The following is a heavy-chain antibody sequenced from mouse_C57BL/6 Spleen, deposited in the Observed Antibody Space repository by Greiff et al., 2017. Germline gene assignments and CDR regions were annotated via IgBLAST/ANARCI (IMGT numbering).Heavy chain of an antibody. J-gene: IGHJ4*01. CDR1: GFTFSSYA. Sequence: EVKLMESGGGLVKPGGSLKLSCAASGFTFSSYAMSWVRQTPAQRLAWVSTIRDGGSYTYYPDNVKGSFTISSDKAKNNLYLQMGQLKSEDTAMYYCAREKRDAMDYWGQGTTVTVSS. CDR2: IRDGGSYT. V-gene: IGHV5-4*01. CDR3: AREKRDAMDY.